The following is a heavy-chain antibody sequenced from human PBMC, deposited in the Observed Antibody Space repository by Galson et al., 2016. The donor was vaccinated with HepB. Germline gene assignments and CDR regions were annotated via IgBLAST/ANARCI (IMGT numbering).Heavy chain of an antibody. J-gene: IGHJ4*02. CDR1: GSTFKNHA. D-gene: IGHD2-2*01. CDR2: ISGDGNSP. Sequence: SLRLSCAASGSTFKNHAMSWVRQAPGKGLEWVSGISGDGNSPYYADPAKGRFTISRDNSNSTLYLQMNSLRVEDTAVYYCAQTLRRFVVVPERIDSWGQGTLVTVSS. V-gene: IGHV3-23*01. CDR3: AQTLRRFVVVPERIDS.